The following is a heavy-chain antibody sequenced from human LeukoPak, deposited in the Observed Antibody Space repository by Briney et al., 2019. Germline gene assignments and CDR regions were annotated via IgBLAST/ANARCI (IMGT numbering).Heavy chain of an antibody. Sequence: GASVKVSCKASGGTFSSYAISWVRQAPGQGLEWMGGIIPIFGTANYAQKFQGRVTITADESTSTAYMELSSLRSEDTAVYYCARGYYDFWSGYLDYWGQGTLVTVSS. CDR2: IIPIFGTA. CDR1: GGTFSSYA. J-gene: IGHJ4*02. D-gene: IGHD3-3*01. V-gene: IGHV1-69*13. CDR3: ARGYYDFWSGYLDY.